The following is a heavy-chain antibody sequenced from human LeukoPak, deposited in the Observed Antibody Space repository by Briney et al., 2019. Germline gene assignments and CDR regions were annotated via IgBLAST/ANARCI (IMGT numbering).Heavy chain of an antibody. CDR3: ARQGYCTNGVCSISDY. Sequence: SETLSLTCAVSGYSISSGYYWGWIRQPPGKGLEWIGTIYHGGSTYYNPSLKSRVTISVDTSNNQFSLKLNSVTAADTAVYYCARQGYCTNGVCSISDYWGQGTLVTVSS. V-gene: IGHV4-38-2*01. J-gene: IGHJ4*02. D-gene: IGHD2-8*01. CDR1: GYSISSGYY. CDR2: IYHGGST.